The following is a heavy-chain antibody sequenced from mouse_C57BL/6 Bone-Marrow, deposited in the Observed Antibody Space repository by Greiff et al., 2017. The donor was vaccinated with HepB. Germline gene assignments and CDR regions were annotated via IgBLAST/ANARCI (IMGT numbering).Heavy chain of an antibody. J-gene: IGHJ1*03. Sequence: VQLQQPGAELVKPGASVKLSCKASGYTFTSYWMHWVKQRPGRGLEWIGRIDPNRGGTKYNEKFKSKATLTVDKPSSTAYMQLSSLTSEDSAVYYCATVYGSRGYWYFDVWGTGTTVTVSS. CDR1: GYTFTSYW. CDR2: IDPNRGGT. CDR3: ATVYGSRGYWYFDV. V-gene: IGHV1-72*01. D-gene: IGHD1-1*01.